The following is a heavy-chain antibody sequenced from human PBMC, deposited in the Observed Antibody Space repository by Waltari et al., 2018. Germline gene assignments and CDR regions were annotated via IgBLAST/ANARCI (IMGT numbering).Heavy chain of an antibody. Sequence: VQLVESGGGLVQPGGSLRLSCGASGFTFSRYWMSWVRQAPGKGGKWWANINQDGSGKCYVDSVKGRFTISRDNAKDSLYLQMNGLRAEDTAIYYCARDFEYTGSYGAFDMWGQGTMVTVSS. J-gene: IGHJ3*02. V-gene: IGHV3-7*01. D-gene: IGHD1-26*01. CDR1: GFTFSRYW. CDR3: ARDFEYTGSYGAFDM. CDR2: INQDGSGK.